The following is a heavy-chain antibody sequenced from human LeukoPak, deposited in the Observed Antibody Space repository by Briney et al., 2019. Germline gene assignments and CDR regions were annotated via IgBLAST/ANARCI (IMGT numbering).Heavy chain of an antibody. Sequence: GASVKVSCKASGYTFTSYYMHWVRQAPGQGLEWMGLINPSGTNTNHAQKFRGRVTMTRDTSTSTVYMDLSSLRSEDTAMYFCAREESGGYFDYWGQGTLVTVSS. V-gene: IGHV1-46*01. CDR2: INPSGTNT. CDR1: GYTFTSYY. D-gene: IGHD2-8*02. J-gene: IGHJ4*02. CDR3: AREESGGYFDY.